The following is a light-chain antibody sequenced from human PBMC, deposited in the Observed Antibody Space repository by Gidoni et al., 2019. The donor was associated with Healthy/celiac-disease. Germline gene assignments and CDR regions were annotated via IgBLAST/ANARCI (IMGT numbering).Light chain of an antibody. CDR2: WAS. CDR3: QQYYSTPYT. CDR1: QSVLYSSNNKNY. V-gene: IGKV4-1*01. Sequence: DIATTQSPDSLAVSLGERATINCKSSQSVLYSSNNKNYLAWYQQKPGQPPKLLIYWASTRESGVPDRFSGSGSGTDFTLTISSLQAEDVAVYYCQQYYSTPYTFGQGTKLEIK. J-gene: IGKJ2*01.